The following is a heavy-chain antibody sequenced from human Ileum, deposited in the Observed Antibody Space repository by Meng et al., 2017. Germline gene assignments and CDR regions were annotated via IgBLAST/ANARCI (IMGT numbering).Heavy chain of an antibody. D-gene: IGHD1-26*01. V-gene: IGHV3-30*04. CDR1: GFIFSSYA. CDR2: ISYDGSNK. CDR3: ARDQRKWELPRLNGAFDI. Sequence: GESLKISCAASGFIFSSYAMNWVRQAPGKGLEWVAVISYDGSNKYYADSVKGRFTISRDNSENTLYLQVSSLRTEDTAVYCCARDQRKWELPRLNGAFDIWGQGTVVTVSS. J-gene: IGHJ3*02.